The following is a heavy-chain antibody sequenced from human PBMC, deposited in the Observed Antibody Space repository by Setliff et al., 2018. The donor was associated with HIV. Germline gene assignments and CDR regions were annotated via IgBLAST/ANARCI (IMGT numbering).Heavy chain of an antibody. CDR1: GYTFTIYG. CDR3: ARDAARRAAADTPVWFDP. CDR2: ISAYNGNT. D-gene: IGHD6-13*01. V-gene: IGHV1-18*01. J-gene: IGHJ5*02. Sequence: ASVKVSCKASGYTFTIYGITWVRQAPGQGLEWMGWISAYNGNTNYAQKLQGRVTMTTDTSTSTAYMELRSLRSDDTAVYYCARDAARRAAADTPVWFDPWGQGTLVTVSS.